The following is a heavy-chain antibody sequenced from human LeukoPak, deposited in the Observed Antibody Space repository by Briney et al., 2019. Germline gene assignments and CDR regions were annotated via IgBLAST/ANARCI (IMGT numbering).Heavy chain of an antibody. V-gene: IGHV3-53*01. J-gene: IGHJ4*02. CDR3: ARAFHGAVDY. CDR2: IYSGGST. Sequence: GWSLRLFCAASGFTVSSNYMSWVRQAPGKGLEWVSVIYSGGSTYYADSVKGRFTISRDNSKNTLYLQMNSLRAEDTAVYYCARAFHGAVDYWGQGTLVTVSS. D-gene: IGHD4-17*01. CDR1: GFTVSSNY.